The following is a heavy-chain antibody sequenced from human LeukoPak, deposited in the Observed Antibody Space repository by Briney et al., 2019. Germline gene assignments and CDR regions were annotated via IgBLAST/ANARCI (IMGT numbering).Heavy chain of an antibody. J-gene: IGHJ5*02. CDR3: ARLNNYYGSGSYLPWFDP. V-gene: IGHV5-51*01. CDR2: IYPGDSDT. Sequence: GESLKISCKGSGYSFTSYWIGWVRQMPGKGLEWMGIIYPGDSDTRYSPSFQGQVTISADKSISTAYLQWSSLKASDTAMYYCARLNNYYGSGSYLPWFDPWGQGTPVTVSS. CDR1: GYSFTSYW. D-gene: IGHD3-10*01.